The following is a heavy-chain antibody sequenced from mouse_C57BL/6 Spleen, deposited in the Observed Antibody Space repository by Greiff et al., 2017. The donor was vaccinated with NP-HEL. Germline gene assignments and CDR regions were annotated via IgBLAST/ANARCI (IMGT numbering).Heavy chain of an antibody. D-gene: IGHD1-1*01. Sequence: VQGVESGAELVRPGASVKLSCKASGYTFTDYYINWVKQRPGQGLEWIARIYPGSGNTYYNEKFKGKATLTAEKSSSTAYMQLSSLTSEDSAVYFCARELLRSVGGYFDVWGTGTTVTVSS. J-gene: IGHJ1*03. V-gene: IGHV1-76*01. CDR1: GYTFTDYY. CDR3: ARELLRSVGGYFDV. CDR2: IYPGSGNT.